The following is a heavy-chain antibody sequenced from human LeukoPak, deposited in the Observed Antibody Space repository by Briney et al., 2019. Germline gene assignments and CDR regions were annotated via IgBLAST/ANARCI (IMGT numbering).Heavy chain of an antibody. V-gene: IGHV3-9*01. CDR1: GFTFDDYA. CDR3: AKDTFSGSYMAFDI. CDR2: ISWNSGSI. D-gene: IGHD1-26*01. Sequence: PGRSLRLSCAASGFTFDDYAMHWVRQAPGKGLEWVSGISWNSGSIGYADSVKGRFTISRDNAKNSLYLQMNSLRAEDTALYYCAKDTFSGSYMAFDIWDQGTMVTVSS. J-gene: IGHJ3*02.